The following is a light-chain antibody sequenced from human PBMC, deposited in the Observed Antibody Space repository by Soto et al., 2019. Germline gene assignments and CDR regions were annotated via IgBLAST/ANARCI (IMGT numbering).Light chain of an antibody. CDR2: EDT. CDR1: SSDIVFSNF. V-gene: IGLV2-23*01. Sequence: QSALTQPASVSGSPGQSITISSTGTSSDIVFSNFVSWYQHHPGKAPKLIIYEDTNRPSGASNRFSGSKSGNTASLTISGLQAEDEADYYCCSYAGQTVFFAGGTKLTVL. J-gene: IGLJ2*01. CDR3: CSYAGQTVF.